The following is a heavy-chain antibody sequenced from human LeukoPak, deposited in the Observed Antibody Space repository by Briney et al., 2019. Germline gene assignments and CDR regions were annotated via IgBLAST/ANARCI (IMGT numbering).Heavy chain of an antibody. V-gene: IGHV3-30*03. CDR1: GFTFSSYG. J-gene: IGHJ4*02. D-gene: IGHD3-22*01. CDR2: ISYDGSNK. CDR3: ARDGSSSGYYLFDY. Sequence: GGSLRLSCAASGFTFSSYGMHWVRQAPGKGLEWVAVISYDGSNKYYADSVKGRFTISRDNSKNTLYLQMNSLRAEDTAVYYCARDGSSSGYYLFDYWGQGTLVTVSS.